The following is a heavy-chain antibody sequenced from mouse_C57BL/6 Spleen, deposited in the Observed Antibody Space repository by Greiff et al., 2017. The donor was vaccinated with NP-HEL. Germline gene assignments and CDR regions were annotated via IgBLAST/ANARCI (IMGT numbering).Heavy chain of an antibody. CDR1: GFTFSSYA. Sequence: EVHLVESGEGLVKPGGSLKLSCAASGFTFSSYAMSWVRQTPEKRLEWVAYISSGGDYIYYADTVKGRFTISRDNARNTLYLQMSSLKSEDTAMYYCTRADLLDAMDYWGQGPSVTVSS. D-gene: IGHD2-1*01. J-gene: IGHJ4*01. V-gene: IGHV5-9-1*02. CDR3: TRADLLDAMDY. CDR2: ISSGGDYI.